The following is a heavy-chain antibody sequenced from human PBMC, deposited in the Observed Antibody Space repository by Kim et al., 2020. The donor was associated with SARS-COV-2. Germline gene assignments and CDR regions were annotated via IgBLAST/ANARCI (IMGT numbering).Heavy chain of an antibody. D-gene: IGHD3-10*02. CDR3: AKTREGYNVN. V-gene: IGHV3-23*01. CDR2: ST. J-gene: IGHJ4*02. Sequence: STYNEDTVDSRFTIERDNSENTLNLQMTSLRAEDTAVYYCAKTREGYNVNWGQGTLVTVSS.